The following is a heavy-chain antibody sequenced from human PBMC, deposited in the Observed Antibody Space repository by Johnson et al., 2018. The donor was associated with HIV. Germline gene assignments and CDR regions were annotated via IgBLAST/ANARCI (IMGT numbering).Heavy chain of an antibody. CDR1: GFTVSRNY. D-gene: IGHD3-16*01. J-gene: IGHJ3*02. V-gene: IGHV3-66*01. CDR2: IYSGGTT. CDR3: AREALPRGLQSSFGGAFDI. Sequence: VESGGGLVQPGGSLRLSCAASGFTVSRNYMSWVRQAPGKGLEWVSVIYSGGTTYYADSVKGRFTISRDTSENTVHLQMNDLRAEDTAVYYCAREALPRGLQSSFGGAFDIWGQGTMVTVSS.